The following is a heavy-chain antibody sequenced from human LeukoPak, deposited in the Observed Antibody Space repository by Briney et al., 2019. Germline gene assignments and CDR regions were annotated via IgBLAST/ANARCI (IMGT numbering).Heavy chain of an antibody. Sequence: GGSLTLSCAASGFTFSTYNMNWVRQAPGKGLEWVSSISSSSSNIYYADSVKGRFTISRDNAKNSLYLQMNSLRAEDTAVYYCARGPYNWNYINFDYWGQGTLVTVSS. J-gene: IGHJ4*02. V-gene: IGHV3-21*01. CDR3: ARGPYNWNYINFDY. CDR2: ISSSSSNI. CDR1: GFTFSTYN. D-gene: IGHD1-7*01.